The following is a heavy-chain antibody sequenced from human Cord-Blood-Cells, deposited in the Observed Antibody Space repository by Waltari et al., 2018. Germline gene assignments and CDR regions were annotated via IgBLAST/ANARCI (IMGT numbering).Heavy chain of an antibody. CDR3: ARAGYSSRHYGMDV. D-gene: IGHD6-13*01. Sequence: QVQLHQWGAGRLKPSETLSITCAVNGGSFGVYYWSWLRQPPGKGLELIGEINQSGSTNYNPSLKSRVTISVDTSKNQFSLKLSSVTAADTAVYYCARAGYSSRHYGMDVWGQGTTVTVSS. CDR1: GGSFGVYY. CDR2: INQSGST. V-gene: IGHV4-34*01. J-gene: IGHJ6*02.